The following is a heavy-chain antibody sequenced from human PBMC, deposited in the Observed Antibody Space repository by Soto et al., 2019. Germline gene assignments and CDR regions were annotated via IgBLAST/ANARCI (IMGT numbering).Heavy chain of an antibody. CDR1: GFTFSSYA. CDR3: ARGGVGWELLRGDY. V-gene: IGHV3-30-3*01. D-gene: IGHD2-15*01. CDR2: ISYDGSNK. Sequence: QVQLVESGGGVVQPGRSLRLSCAASGFTFSSYAMHWVRQAPGKGLEWVAVISYDGSNKYYADSVKGRFTISRDNSKNPLYLQMNSLRAEDTAVYYGARGGVGWELLRGDYWGQGTLVAVSS. J-gene: IGHJ4*02.